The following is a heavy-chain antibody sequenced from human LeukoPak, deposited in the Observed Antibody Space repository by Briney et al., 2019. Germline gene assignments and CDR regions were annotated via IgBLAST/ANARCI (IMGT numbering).Heavy chain of an antibody. CDR2: IYYSGST. V-gene: IGHV4-39*07. CDR3: ARGLSSSAGRYYYYYMDV. J-gene: IGHJ6*03. Sequence: PSETLSLTCTVSGGSISSSSYYWGWIRQPPGKGLGWIGSIYYSGSTYYNPSLKSRVTISVDTSKNQFSLKLSSVTAADTAVYYCARGLSSSAGRYYYYYMDVWGKGTTVTVSS. D-gene: IGHD6-6*01. CDR1: GGSISSSSYY.